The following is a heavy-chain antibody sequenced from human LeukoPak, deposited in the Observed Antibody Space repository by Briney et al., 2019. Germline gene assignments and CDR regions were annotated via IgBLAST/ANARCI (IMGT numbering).Heavy chain of an antibody. Sequence: PPGGSLRLSCAASGFTFDDYAMPWVRQAPGKGLEWVSGISWNSGSIGYADSVKGRFTISRDNAKNSLYLQMNSLRAEDTALYYCAKDNGIAAAGSYYYGMDVWGQGTTVTVSS. J-gene: IGHJ6*02. CDR2: ISWNSGSI. CDR3: AKDNGIAAAGSYYYGMDV. D-gene: IGHD6-13*01. CDR1: GFTFDDYA. V-gene: IGHV3-9*01.